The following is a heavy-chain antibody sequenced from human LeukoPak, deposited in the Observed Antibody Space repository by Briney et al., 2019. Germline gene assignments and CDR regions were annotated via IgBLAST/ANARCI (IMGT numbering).Heavy chain of an antibody. CDR3: AKSPTVTIFDY. Sequence: GGSLRLSCAASGFTFSSYAMSWVRQAPGGGREGVSAISGSGGSTYYADSVKGRFTIPSDNSKNTLYLQMNNLRAEDTAVYYCAKSPTVTIFDYWGQGTWPPSPQ. CDR1: GFTFSSYA. CDR2: ISGSGGST. D-gene: IGHD4-17*01. V-gene: IGHV3-23*01. J-gene: IGHJ4*02.